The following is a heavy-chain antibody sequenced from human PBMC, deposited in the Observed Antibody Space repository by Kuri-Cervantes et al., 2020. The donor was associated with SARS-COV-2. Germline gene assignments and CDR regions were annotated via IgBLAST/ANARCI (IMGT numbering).Heavy chain of an antibody. Sequence: SETLSLTCTVSGGSISSYYWSWIRQLPGKGLQWIGKINHSVRTNYNQSLKSRVTISVDTSKNQFSLKLSSVTAADTTVYYCAREGGYILVDGMDFWGQGTTVTVSS. CDR1: GGSISSYY. J-gene: IGHJ6*02. D-gene: IGHD6-13*01. CDR2: INHSVRT. V-gene: IGHV4-34*01. CDR3: AREGGYILVDGMDF.